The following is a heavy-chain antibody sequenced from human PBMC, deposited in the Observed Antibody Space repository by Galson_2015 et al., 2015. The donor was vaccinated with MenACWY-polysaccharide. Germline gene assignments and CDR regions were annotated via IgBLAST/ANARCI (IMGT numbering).Heavy chain of an antibody. V-gene: IGHV4-59*02. CDR2: IFYTGST. J-gene: IGHJ4*02. CDR3: ARGRALTDY. Sequence: LSLTCSLSGGSVKNSYWSWFRQPPGKGLEWIGYIFYTGSTTYNPSLKSRVTISTDTSESHFSLNLTSVTAADTAVYYCARGRALTDYWGQGTLVTVSS. CDR1: GGSVKNSY.